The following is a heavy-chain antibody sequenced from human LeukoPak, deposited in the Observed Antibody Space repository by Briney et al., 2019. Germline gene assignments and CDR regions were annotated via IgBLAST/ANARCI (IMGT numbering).Heavy chain of an antibody. CDR2: IYYSGST. CDR1: GGSISSGGYY. J-gene: IGHJ4*02. CDR3: AREGPMIVVDY. Sequence: PSETLSLTCTVSGGSISSGGYYWSWIRQHPGKGLEWIGYIYYSGSTYYNPSLKSRVTISVDTSKNQFSLKLSSVTAADTAVYYCAREGPMIVVDYWGQGTLVTVSS. D-gene: IGHD3-22*01. V-gene: IGHV4-31*03.